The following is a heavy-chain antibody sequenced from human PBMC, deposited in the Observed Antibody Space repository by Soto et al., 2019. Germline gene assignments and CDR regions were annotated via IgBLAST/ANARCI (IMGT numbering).Heavy chain of an antibody. J-gene: IGHJ4*01. CDR3: ANATTVIFPSN. D-gene: IGHD2-21*01. V-gene: IGHV3-21*02. CDR2: IGGGGDEI. Sequence: EVQLVESGGGLGKPGASLRLSCAASGFTFSTYHMNWVRLAPGKGLEWISSIGGGGDEIYYADSVRGRFTISRDNAKASLYLQMNSLRVEDTAVYYCANATTVIFPSNWGKGTLVTVSS. CDR1: GFTFSTYH.